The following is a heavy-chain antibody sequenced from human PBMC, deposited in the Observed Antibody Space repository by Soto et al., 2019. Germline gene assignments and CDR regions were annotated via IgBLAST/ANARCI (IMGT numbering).Heavy chain of an antibody. Sequence: SETLSLTCAVYGGSFSGYYWSWIRQPPGKGLEWIGEINHSGSTNYNPSLKSRVTISVDTSKNQFSLKLSSVTAADTAVYYCAREGLTTVVTPSHPPDGFDYWGQGTLVTVSS. CDR2: INHSGST. V-gene: IGHV4-34*01. J-gene: IGHJ4*02. CDR3: AREGLTTVVTPSHPPDGFDY. CDR1: GGSFSGYY. D-gene: IGHD4-17*01.